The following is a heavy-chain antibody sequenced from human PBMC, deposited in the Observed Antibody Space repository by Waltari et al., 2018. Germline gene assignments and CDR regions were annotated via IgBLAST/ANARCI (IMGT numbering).Heavy chain of an antibody. D-gene: IGHD2-21*02. CDR3: ARGGGGDWEWFDP. CDR2: IYYTGST. V-gene: IGHV4-59*01. CDR1: GGSISGFY. Sequence: QVQLQESGPSLLKPSATLSLICTVSGGSISGFYWSWVRQPPGKGLDWMGYIYYTGSTNFNPSLKSRVTMSVDTSKNQFSLKLSSVTAADTAFYYCARGGGGDWEWFDPWGQGTLVTVSS. J-gene: IGHJ5*02.